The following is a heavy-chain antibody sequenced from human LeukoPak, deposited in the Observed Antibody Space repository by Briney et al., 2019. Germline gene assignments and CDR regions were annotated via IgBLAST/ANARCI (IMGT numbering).Heavy chain of an antibody. J-gene: IGHJ1*01. Sequence: GGSLRLSCVVSGFTFSSYAMYWVRQAPGKGLEWAAAISYDGNNKDYADSVKGRVTVSRDNSKNTLYLQLNSLRPEDTAVYYCASPGSGSYLTFFQHWGQGTLVTVSS. D-gene: IGHD3-10*01. V-gene: IGHV3-30-3*01. CDR3: ASPGSGSYLTFFQH. CDR1: GFTFSSYA. CDR2: ISYDGNNK.